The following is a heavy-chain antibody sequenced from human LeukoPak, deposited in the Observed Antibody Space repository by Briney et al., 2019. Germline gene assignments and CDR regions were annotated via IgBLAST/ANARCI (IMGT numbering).Heavy chain of an antibody. Sequence: GASVKVSCKASGYTFTSYGISWVRQAPGQGLEWMGWISAYNGNTNYAQKLQGRVTMTTDTSTSTAYMEPRSLRSDDTAVYYCARDLLTNLYVWGSYRYAIGNFDYWGQGTLVTVSS. CDR3: ARDLLTNLYVWGSYRYAIGNFDY. CDR2: ISAYNGNT. CDR1: GYTFTSYG. V-gene: IGHV1-18*01. J-gene: IGHJ4*02. D-gene: IGHD3-16*02.